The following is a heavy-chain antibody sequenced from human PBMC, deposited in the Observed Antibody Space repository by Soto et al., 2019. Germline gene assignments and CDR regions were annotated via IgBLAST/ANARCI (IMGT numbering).Heavy chain of an antibody. CDR3: ARVPMVRPRDWFDP. V-gene: IGHV3-11*01. CDR1: GFTFSDYY. Sequence: GGSLRLSCAASGFTFSDYYMSWIRQAPGKGLEWVSYISSSGSTIYYADSMKGRFTISRDNAKNSLYLQMNSLRAEDTAVYYCARVPMVRPRDWFDPWGQGTLVTVSS. CDR2: ISSSGSTI. D-gene: IGHD3-10*01. J-gene: IGHJ5*02.